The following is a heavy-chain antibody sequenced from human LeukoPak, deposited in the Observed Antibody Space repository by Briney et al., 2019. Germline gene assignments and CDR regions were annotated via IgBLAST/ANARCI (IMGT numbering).Heavy chain of an antibody. D-gene: IGHD6-19*01. CDR3: AKASSGWYGDFDY. CDR2: ISWNSGSI. CDR1: GFTFDDYA. Sequence: PGGSLRLSCAASGFTFDDYAMHWVRQAPGKGLEWVSGISWNSGSIGYADSVKGRFTISRDNAKNSLYLQMNSLRAEDTALYYCAKASSGWYGDFDYWGQGTLVTVSS. J-gene: IGHJ4*02. V-gene: IGHV3-9*01.